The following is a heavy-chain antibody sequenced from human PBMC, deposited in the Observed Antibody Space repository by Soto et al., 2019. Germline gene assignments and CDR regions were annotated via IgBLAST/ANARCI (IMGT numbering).Heavy chain of an antibody. CDR1: GYTFTSYG. Sequence: EASVKVSCKASGYTFTSYGISWVRQAPGQGLEWMGWISAYNGNTNYAQKLQGRVTMTTDTSTSTAYMELRSLRSDDTAVYYCAREVGRGYSYGLIGAFDIWGQGTMVTVSS. D-gene: IGHD5-18*01. V-gene: IGHV1-18*01. CDR3: AREVGRGYSYGLIGAFDI. CDR2: ISAYNGNT. J-gene: IGHJ3*02.